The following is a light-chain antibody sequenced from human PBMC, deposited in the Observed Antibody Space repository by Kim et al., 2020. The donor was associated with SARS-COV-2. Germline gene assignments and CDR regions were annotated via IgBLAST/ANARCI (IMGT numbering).Light chain of an antibody. J-gene: IGKJ2*01. CDR2: AAS. CDR3: QQSYSAPYT. Sequence: DIQMTQSPSSLSASVGDRVTITCRASQSISSYLNWYQQKPGKAPKLLIYAASSLQTGVPSRFSGSGSGTDFTLTISSLQPEHFATYYCQQSYSAPYTFGQGTKLEI. CDR1: QSISSY. V-gene: IGKV1-39*01.